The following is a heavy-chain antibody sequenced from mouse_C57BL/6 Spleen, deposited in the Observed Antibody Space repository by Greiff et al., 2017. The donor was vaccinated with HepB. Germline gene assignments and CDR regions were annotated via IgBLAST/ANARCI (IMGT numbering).Heavy chain of an antibody. CDR1: GYTFTSYW. CDR3: ARGVTTLYYYAMDY. V-gene: IGHV1-61*01. CDR2: IYPSDSET. J-gene: IGHJ4*01. Sequence: QVQLKQPGAELVRPGSSVKLSCKASGYTFTSYWMDWVKQRPGQGLEWIGNIYPSDSETHYNQKFKDKATLTVDKSSSTAYMQLSSLTSEDSAVYYCARGVTTLYYYAMDYWGQGTSVTVSS. D-gene: IGHD2-5*01.